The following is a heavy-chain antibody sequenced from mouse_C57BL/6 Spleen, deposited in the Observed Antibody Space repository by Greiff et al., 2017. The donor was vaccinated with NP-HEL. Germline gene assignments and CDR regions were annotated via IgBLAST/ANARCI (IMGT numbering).Heavy chain of an antibody. CDR3: ARFEYVDYAMDY. V-gene: IGHV1-61*01. Sequence: QVQLQQPGAELVRPGSSVKLSCKASGYTFTSYWMDWVKQRPGQGLEWIGNIYPSDSETHYNQKFKDKATLTVDKSSSTAYMQLSSLTSEDSAVYYCARFEYVDYAMDYWGQGTSVTVSS. D-gene: IGHD5-2*01. CDR2: IYPSDSET. CDR1: GYTFTSYW. J-gene: IGHJ4*01.